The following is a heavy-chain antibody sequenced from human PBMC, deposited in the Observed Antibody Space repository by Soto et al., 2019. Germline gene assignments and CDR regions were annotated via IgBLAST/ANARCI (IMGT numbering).Heavy chain of an antibody. V-gene: IGHV1-58*01. J-gene: IGHJ5*02. CDR3: ASLGWNIPPFGS. CDR1: GFTFTSSA. Sequence: SVKVSCKASGFTFTSSAVQWVRQARGQRLEWIGWIVVGSGNTNYAQKFQERVTITRDMSTSTAYMELNSLRAEDTAVYYCASLGWNIPPFGSWGQGTLVTVSS. D-gene: IGHD1-1*01. CDR2: IVVGSGNT.